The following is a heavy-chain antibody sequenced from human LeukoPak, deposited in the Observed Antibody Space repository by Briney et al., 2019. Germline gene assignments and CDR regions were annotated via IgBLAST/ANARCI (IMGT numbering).Heavy chain of an antibody. J-gene: IGHJ3*02. CDR3: APGGYIGYGHAFDI. V-gene: IGHV4-61*02. CDR2: ISSSGST. D-gene: IGHD5-12*01. CDR1: GDSISSGDYY. Sequence: PSENLSLTCTVSGDSISSGDYYWSWIRQPAGKGLEWIGRISSSGSTNYNPSLKSRVTISVDTSKNQLSLKLSSVTAADTAVYYCAPGGYIGYGHAFDIWGQGTMVTVSS.